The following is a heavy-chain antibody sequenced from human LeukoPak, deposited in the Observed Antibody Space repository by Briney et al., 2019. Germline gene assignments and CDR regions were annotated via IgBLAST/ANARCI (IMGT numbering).Heavy chain of an antibody. CDR1: GFTVSSNY. V-gene: IGHV3-53*01. Sequence: PGGSLRLSCAASGFTVSSNYMSWVRQAPGKGLEWVSVIYRGGITYYVDSVKGRFTISRDNSKNILYLQMNSLRAEDTALYYCARDVYFSDSSGYVPLNNWGQGTLVTVSS. CDR3: ARDVYFSDSSGYVPLNN. J-gene: IGHJ4*02. D-gene: IGHD3-22*01. CDR2: IYRGGIT.